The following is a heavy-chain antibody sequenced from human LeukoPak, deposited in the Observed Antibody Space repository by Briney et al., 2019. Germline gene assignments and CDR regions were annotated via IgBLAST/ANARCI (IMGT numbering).Heavy chain of an antibody. J-gene: IGHJ6*03. D-gene: IGHD3-22*01. CDR3: ARSYYYDSSGYYYEGYYYYYMDV. CDR2: INHSGST. V-gene: IGHV4-34*01. Sequence: PSETLSLTCAVYGESFSGYYWSWIRQPTGKGLEWIGEINHSGSTNYNPSLKSRVTISVDTSKNQFSLKLSSVTAADAAVYYCARSYYYDSSGYYYEGYYYYYMDVWGKGTTATVSS. CDR1: GESFSGYY.